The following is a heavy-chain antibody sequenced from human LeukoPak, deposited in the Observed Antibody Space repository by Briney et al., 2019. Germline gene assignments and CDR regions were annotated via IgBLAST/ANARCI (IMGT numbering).Heavy chain of an antibody. D-gene: IGHD2-2*01. J-gene: IGHJ3*02. V-gene: IGHV3-9*01. CDR2: VSWNSVSI. Sequence: GGSLRLSCEASGFTFDDYAMHWVRQAPGKGLEWVSGVSWNSVSIGYADSVKGRFTISRDNAKNSLNLQMNSLRAEDSALYYCAKGREYQLRDAFDIWGQGTTVIVSS. CDR3: AKGREYQLRDAFDI. CDR1: GFTFDDYA.